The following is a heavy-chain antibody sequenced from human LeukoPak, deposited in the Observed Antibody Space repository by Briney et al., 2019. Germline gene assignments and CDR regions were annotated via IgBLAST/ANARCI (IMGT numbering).Heavy chain of an antibody. CDR2: IYSSGST. Sequence: TSETLSLTCTVSGGSISSGGYYWSWIRQPPGKGLEWIGYIYSSGSTNYNPSLKSRVTISVDTSKNQFSLKLSSVTAADTAVYYCARHQYELLNYYFDYWGQGTLVTVSS. CDR1: GGSISSGGYY. V-gene: IGHV4-61*08. D-gene: IGHD2-15*01. CDR3: ARHQYELLNYYFDY. J-gene: IGHJ4*02.